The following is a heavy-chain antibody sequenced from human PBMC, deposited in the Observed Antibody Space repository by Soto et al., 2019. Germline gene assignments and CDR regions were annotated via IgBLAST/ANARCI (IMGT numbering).Heavy chain of an antibody. CDR1: GYTFTSYY. D-gene: IGHD1-26*01. V-gene: IGHV1-46*01. CDR3: ARDWAPGIVGATDWFDP. CDR2: INPSGGST. J-gene: IGHJ5*02. Sequence: ASVKVSCKASGYTFTSYYMHWVRQAPGQGLEWMGIINPSGGSTSYAQKFQGRVTMTRDTSTSTVYMELSSLRSEDTAVYYCARDWAPGIVGATDWFDPWGQGTLVTVSS.